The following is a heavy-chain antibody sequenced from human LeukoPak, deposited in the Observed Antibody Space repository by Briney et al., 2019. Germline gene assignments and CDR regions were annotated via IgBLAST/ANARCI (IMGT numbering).Heavy chain of an antibody. CDR3: ARANFLYCSSTTCLFDY. D-gene: IGHD2-2*01. V-gene: IGHV1-2*02. CDR2: INPNSGDT. J-gene: IGHJ4*01. Sequence: ASVKVSCKASGYTFTDYYWHWVRQAPGQGFEWMGWINPNSGDTNYAQKFQGRVTMTRDTSISTAHMEMSRLRSDDTAVYYCARANFLYCSSTTCLFDYWGHGTLVTVSS. CDR1: GYTFTDYY.